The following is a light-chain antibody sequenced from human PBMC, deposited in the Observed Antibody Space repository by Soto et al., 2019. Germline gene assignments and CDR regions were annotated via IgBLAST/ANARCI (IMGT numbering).Light chain of an antibody. CDR2: GAS. J-gene: IGKJ5*01. CDR1: QSVSSSY. Sequence: EIVLTQSPGTLSLSPGERATLSCRASQSVSSSYLAWYQQKPGQAPRLLIYGASSRATGIPDKLVGSGSGTDFTLTISRLEPEDFAVYYCQQRSNWPTFGQGTRLEIK. V-gene: IGKV3D-20*02. CDR3: QQRSNWPT.